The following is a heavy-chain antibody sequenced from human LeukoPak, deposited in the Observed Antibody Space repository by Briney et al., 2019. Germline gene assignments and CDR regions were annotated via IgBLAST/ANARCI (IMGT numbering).Heavy chain of an antibody. CDR2: INPNSGGT. J-gene: IGHJ6*02. Sequence: ASVKVSCKASGYTFTGYYMHWVRQAPGQGLEWMGWINPNSGGTNYAQKFQGRGTMNRDTSISTAYMELSRLRSDDTAVYYCARDHAYSNYYGMDVWGQGTTVTVSS. D-gene: IGHD4-11*01. V-gene: IGHV1-2*02. CDR3: ARDHAYSNYYGMDV. CDR1: GYTFTGYY.